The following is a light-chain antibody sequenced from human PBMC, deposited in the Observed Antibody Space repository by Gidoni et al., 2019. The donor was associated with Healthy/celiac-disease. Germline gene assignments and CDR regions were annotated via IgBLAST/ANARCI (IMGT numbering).Light chain of an antibody. J-gene: IGKJ2*01. CDR2: GAS. Sequence: IFLTQSPGTLSLSPGERATLSCRASQSVSSSYLAWYQQKPGKAPRLLIYGASSRATGIPERFSGSGSGTDFTLTISRLEPEDFAVYYCQQDGSSPYTFGQGTKLEIK. CDR3: QQDGSSPYT. CDR1: QSVSSSY. V-gene: IGKV3-20*01.